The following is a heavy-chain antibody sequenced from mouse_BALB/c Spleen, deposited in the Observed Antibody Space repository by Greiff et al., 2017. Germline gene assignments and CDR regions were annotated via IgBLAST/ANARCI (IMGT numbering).Heavy chain of an antibody. CDR3: ARTVVDWYFDV. D-gene: IGHD1-1*01. CDR2: IYPGDGDT. CDR1: GYAFSSYW. J-gene: IGHJ1*01. V-gene: IGHV1-80*01. Sequence: VQLQESGAELVRPGSSVKISCKASGYAFSSYWMNWVKQRPGQGLEWIGQIYPGDGDTNYNGKFKGKATLTADKSSSTAYMQLSSLTSEDSAVYYCARTVVDWYFDVWGAGTTVTVSS.